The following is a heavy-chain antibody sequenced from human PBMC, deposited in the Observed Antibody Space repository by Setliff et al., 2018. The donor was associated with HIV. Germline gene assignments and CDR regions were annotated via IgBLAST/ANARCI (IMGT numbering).Heavy chain of an antibody. J-gene: IGHJ5*02. CDR2: IYGSGST. Sequence: PSETLSLTCTVSGGSMSPYYWSWIRQGDGIGLEWIGRIYGSGSTIYNPSLRSRVTMSVDVSKNQFSLKLSSVTAADTAVYYCARGRKAVGDWFDPWGQGIQVTVSS. CDR3: ARGRKAVGDWFDP. V-gene: IGHV4-4*07. D-gene: IGHD1-26*01. CDR1: GGSMSPYY.